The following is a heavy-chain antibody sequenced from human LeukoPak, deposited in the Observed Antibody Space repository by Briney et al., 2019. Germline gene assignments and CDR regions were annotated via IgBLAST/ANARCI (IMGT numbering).Heavy chain of an antibody. D-gene: IGHD3-10*01. CDR2: ISGSGGST. CDR3: AAGSGSYYKATS. CDR1: GFTFSSYA. Sequence: PGGSLRLSCAASGFTFSSYAMSWVRQAPGEGLEWVSAISGSGGSTYYADSVKGRFTISRDNSKYTLYLQMNSLRVEDTAVYYCAAGSGSYYKATSWGQGTLVTVSS. V-gene: IGHV3-23*01. J-gene: IGHJ5*02.